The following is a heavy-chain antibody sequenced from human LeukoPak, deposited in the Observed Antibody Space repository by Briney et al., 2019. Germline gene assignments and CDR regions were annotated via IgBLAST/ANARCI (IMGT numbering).Heavy chain of an antibody. V-gene: IGHV4-39*07. J-gene: IGHJ4*02. Sequence: SETLSLTCTVSGGSISSSSYYWGWIRQPPGKGLEWIGSIYYSGSTYYNPSLKSRVTISVDTSKNQFSLRLTSVTAADTAMYYCARVNYFDSSGYYYTEYWGLGTLVTVSS. D-gene: IGHD3-22*01. CDR1: GGSISSSSYY. CDR3: ARVNYFDSSGYYYTEY. CDR2: IYYSGST.